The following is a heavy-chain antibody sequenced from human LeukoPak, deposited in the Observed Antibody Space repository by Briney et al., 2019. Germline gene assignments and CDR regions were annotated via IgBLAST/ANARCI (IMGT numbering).Heavy chain of an antibody. CDR2: ISSSGSTI. Sequence: PGGSLRLSCAASGFTFSDYYMSWIRQAPGKGLEWVSYISSSGSTIYYADSVKGRFTISRDNAKNSLYLQMNSLRAEDTAVYYCARDRDYYYDSSGNGEDYWGQGTLVTVSS. V-gene: IGHV3-11*01. J-gene: IGHJ4*02. CDR1: GFTFSDYY. CDR3: ARDRDYYYDSSGNGEDY. D-gene: IGHD3-22*01.